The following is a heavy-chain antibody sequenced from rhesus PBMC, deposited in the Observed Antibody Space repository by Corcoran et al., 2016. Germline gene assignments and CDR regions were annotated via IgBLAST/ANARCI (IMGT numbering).Heavy chain of an antibody. Sequence: QVTLKESGPALVKPTQTLTLTCTFSGFSISTSVTGVGWFRQPPGKALEWLASIYWHDGKYYRTSLKSRLTISKDTSKNQVVLTITHMDPVGTATYYCARVRSIFDYWGQGVLVTVSS. CDR3: ARVRSIFDY. CDR2: IYWHDGK. D-gene: IGHD1-44*01. V-gene: IGHV2-95*01. J-gene: IGHJ4*01. CDR1: GFSISTSVTG.